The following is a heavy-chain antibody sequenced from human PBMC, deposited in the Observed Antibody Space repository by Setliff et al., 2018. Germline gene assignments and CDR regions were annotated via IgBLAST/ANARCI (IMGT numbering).Heavy chain of an antibody. Sequence: SETLSLTCTVSGGSISSHYWSWIRQPPGKGLEWIGYISYTGRTNSTPSFKSRVTMSVDTSKSQFSLKLSSVTAADTAVYYCAAVVATSLNYVDNWGQGTLVTVSS. CDR1: GGSISSHY. D-gene: IGHD5-12*01. J-gene: IGHJ4*02. CDR2: ISYTGRT. CDR3: AAVVATSLNYVDN. V-gene: IGHV4-59*11.